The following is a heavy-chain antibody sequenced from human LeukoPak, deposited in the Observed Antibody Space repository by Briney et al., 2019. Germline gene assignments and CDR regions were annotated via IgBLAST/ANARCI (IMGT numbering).Heavy chain of an antibody. Sequence: PGGSLRLSCAASGFTFSSYSMNWVRQAPGKGLEWVSYISSSSSTIYYADSVKGRFTISRDNAKNSLYLQMNSLRAEDTAVYYCARSGRSGQDYWGQGTLVTVSS. CDR3: ARSGRSGQDY. V-gene: IGHV3-48*04. CDR2: ISSSSSTI. J-gene: IGHJ4*02. CDR1: GFTFSSYS. D-gene: IGHD1-1*01.